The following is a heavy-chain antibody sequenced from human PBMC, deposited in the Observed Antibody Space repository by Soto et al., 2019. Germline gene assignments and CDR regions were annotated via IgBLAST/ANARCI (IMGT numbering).Heavy chain of an antibody. J-gene: IGHJ6*02. CDR3: ASPGSGSITMVRGVIIRDYAMDV. CDR1: GFTFSTYS. CDR2: ISSSSSTI. D-gene: IGHD3-10*01. Sequence: GGSLRLSCAASGFTFSTYSMNWVRQAPGKGLEWVSYISSSSSTIYYADSVKGRFTISRDNAKNSLYLQMNSLRAEDTAVYYCASPGSGSITMVRGVIIRDYAMDVWGQGTPVTVSS. V-gene: IGHV3-48*01.